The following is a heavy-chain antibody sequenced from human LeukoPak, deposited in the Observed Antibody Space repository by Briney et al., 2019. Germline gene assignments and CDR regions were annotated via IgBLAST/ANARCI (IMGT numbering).Heavy chain of an antibody. Sequence: ASVTVSCKASGYTFTAYYIHWVRQAPGQGLEWMGWINPNSGGTNYAQNFQGRVTMTRDTSINTAYMELSRLRFDDTAVYYCARDPGTLLRGSRRGYDGNYYYMDVWGKGTTVTISS. D-gene: IGHD3-10*01. CDR2: INPNSGGT. V-gene: IGHV1-2*02. J-gene: IGHJ6*03. CDR3: ARDPGTLLRGSRRGYDGNYYYMDV. CDR1: GYTFTAYY.